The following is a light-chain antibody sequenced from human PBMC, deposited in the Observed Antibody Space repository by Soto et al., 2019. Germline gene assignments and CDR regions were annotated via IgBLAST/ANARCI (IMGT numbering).Light chain of an antibody. CDR3: QQYGSSPLFT. CDR2: GAS. V-gene: IGKV3-20*01. CDR1: QSVSSSY. Sequence: EIVLTQSPGTLSLSPGERATLSCRASQSVSSSYLAWYQQKPGQAPRLLIYGASSRVTGIPARFSGSGSGTDFTLTISRLEPEDFSVYYCQQYGSSPLFTFGPGTKVDIK. J-gene: IGKJ3*01.